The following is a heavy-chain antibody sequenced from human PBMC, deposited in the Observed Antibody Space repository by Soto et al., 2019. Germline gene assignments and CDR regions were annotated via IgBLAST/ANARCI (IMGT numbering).Heavy chain of an antibody. Sequence: ASVKVSCKASGYTFASYGISWVRQAPGQGLEWMGWISAYNGNTNYAQKLQGRVTMTTDTSTSTAYMELRSLRSDDTAVYYCARERRYFDWSPTPDAFEIWGQGTMVTVSS. CDR2: ISAYNGNT. J-gene: IGHJ3*02. D-gene: IGHD3-9*01. CDR3: ARERRYFDWSPTPDAFEI. CDR1: GYTFASYG. V-gene: IGHV1-18*04.